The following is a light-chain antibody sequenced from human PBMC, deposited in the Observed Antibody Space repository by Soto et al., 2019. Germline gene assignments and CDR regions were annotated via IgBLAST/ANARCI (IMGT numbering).Light chain of an antibody. J-gene: IGLJ3*02. V-gene: IGLV1-40*01. CDR3: QSFDSSLSGWV. CDR1: SSNIGAGYD. Sequence: QAVLTQPPSVSGAPGQRVTISCTGSSSNIGAGYDVHWYQQLPGTAPKLLIYSDNSRPSGVPDRFSGSKSGTSASLAITGLQAEDEADYYCQSFDSSLSGWVFGGGTKVTVL. CDR2: SDN.